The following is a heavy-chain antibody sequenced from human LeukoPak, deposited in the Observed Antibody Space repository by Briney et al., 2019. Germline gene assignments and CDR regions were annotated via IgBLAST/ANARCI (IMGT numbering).Heavy chain of an antibody. CDR1: GYTFTSYD. CDR2: MNPNSGNT. V-gene: IGHV1-8*01. Sequence: ASVKVSCKASGYTFTSYDINWVRQATGQGLEWMGWMNPNSGNTGYAQKFQGRVTMTRNTSISTAYMELSSLRSEDTAVYYCAKKTGYDFWSYYYGMDVWGQGTTVTVSS. CDR3: AKKTGYDFWSYYYGMDV. D-gene: IGHD3-3*01. J-gene: IGHJ6*02.